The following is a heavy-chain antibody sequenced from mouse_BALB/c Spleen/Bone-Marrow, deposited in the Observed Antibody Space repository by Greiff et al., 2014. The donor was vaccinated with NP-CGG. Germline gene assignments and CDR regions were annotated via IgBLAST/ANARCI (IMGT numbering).Heavy chain of an antibody. D-gene: IGHD2-12*01. J-gene: IGHJ4*01. V-gene: IGHV5-6*01. CDR1: GFTFSSYG. Sequence: EVQLVESGGDLVYPGGSLKLSCAASGFTFSSYGMSWVRQTPDTRLEWVATINSGGTNTYYPDSMKGRYTISRDNAKNTLYLQMSSLRSEDTAMYYCTRRGIYDERTAMDYWSRGTSVTVSS. CDR2: INSGGTNT. CDR3: TRRGIYDERTAMDY.